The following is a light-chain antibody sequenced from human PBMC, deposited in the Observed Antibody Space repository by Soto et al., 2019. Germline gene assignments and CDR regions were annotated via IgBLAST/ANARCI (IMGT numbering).Light chain of an antibody. Sequence: EIVLTQSPCTLSLSPGERATLSCRASQSVTSSYLAWYQQKPGQAPRLLIYGASSRATGIPDRFSGSGSGTDFTLTISSLEPEDFAVYYCQQYGNSPRTFGQGTKVDIK. J-gene: IGKJ1*01. CDR3: QQYGNSPRT. V-gene: IGKV3-20*01. CDR2: GAS. CDR1: QSVTSSY.